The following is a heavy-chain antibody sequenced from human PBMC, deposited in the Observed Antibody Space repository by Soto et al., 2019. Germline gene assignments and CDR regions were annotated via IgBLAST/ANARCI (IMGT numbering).Heavy chain of an antibody. V-gene: IGHV1-69*02. D-gene: IGHD6-13*01. CDR3: ASGRGIAAPGNPFDY. Sequence: GASVKVSCKASGGTFSSYTISWVRQAPGQGLEWMGRIIPILGIANYAQKFQGRVTITADKSTSTAYMELSSLRSEDTAVYYCASGRGIAAPGNPFDYWGQGTLVTVSS. J-gene: IGHJ4*02. CDR1: GGTFSSYT. CDR2: IIPILGIA.